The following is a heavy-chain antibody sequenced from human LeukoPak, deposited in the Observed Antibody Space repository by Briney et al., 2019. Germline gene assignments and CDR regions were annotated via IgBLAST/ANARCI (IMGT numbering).Heavy chain of an antibody. CDR2: MYYSGST. Sequence: SETLSLTCTVSGGSISSYYWSWIRQPPGKGLEWIGYMYYSGSTNYNPSLKSRVTISVDTSKNQFSLKLSSVTAADTAVYYCARGEWELGYYMDVWGKGTTVTISS. J-gene: IGHJ6*03. CDR1: GGSISSYY. CDR3: ARGEWELGYYMDV. D-gene: IGHD1-26*01. V-gene: IGHV4-59*01.